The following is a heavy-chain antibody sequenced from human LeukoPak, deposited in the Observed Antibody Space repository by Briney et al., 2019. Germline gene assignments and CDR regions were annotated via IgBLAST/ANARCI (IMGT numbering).Heavy chain of an antibody. CDR1: GGSISSSNW. J-gene: IGHJ4*02. V-gene: IGHV4-4*02. CDR2: IYNSGST. D-gene: IGHD1-26*01. CDR3: VRDRELTY. Sequence: SGTLSLTCAVSGGSISSSNWWSWVRQPPGKGLEWIGYIYNSGSTIYNPSLRSRVTISVDTSKNQFSLELNSVTAADTAVYYCVRDRELTYWSQGTLVTVSS.